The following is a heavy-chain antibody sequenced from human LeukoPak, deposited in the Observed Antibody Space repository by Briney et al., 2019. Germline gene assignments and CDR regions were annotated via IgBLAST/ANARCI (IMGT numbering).Heavy chain of an antibody. CDR3: ARDRGHAYFFDY. J-gene: IGHJ4*02. CDR2: INTDGSST. V-gene: IGHV3-74*01. D-gene: IGHD2-2*01. Sequence: QPGGSLRLSCAASGXTFSTHWMHWVRQAPGKGLVWVSRINTDGSSTTYADSVKGRFTISRDNAKNTVYLQMNSLRAEDTAVYYCARDRGHAYFFDYWGQGALVTVSS. CDR1: GXTFSTHW.